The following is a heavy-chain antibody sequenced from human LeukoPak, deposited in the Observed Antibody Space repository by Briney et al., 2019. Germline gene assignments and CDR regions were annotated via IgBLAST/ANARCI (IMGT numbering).Heavy chain of an antibody. D-gene: IGHD6-19*01. Sequence: PSETLSLTCTVSGGSISSSSYYWGWIRQPPGKGLEWIGEINHSGSTNYNPSLKSRVTISVDTSKNQFSLTLSSVTAADTAVYYCARETEKQWQYWGQGTMVTVSS. V-gene: IGHV4-39*07. J-gene: IGHJ3*01. CDR1: GGSISSSSYY. CDR2: INHSGST. CDR3: ARETEKQWQY.